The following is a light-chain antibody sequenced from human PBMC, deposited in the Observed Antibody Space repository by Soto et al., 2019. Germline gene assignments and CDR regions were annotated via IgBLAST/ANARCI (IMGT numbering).Light chain of an antibody. V-gene: IGLV2-14*03. CDR1: SSDFDGFTK. CDR3: SSFTSSFTYV. J-gene: IGLJ1*01. CDR2: DVT. Sequence: QSVLTHPSSVSGSPGQSIAISCTGTSSDFDGFTKVSWYQHHPDKAPKLMMYDVTNRPSGVSDRFSGSKSGNTASLTISGLQAEDEADYYCSSFTSSFTYVFGSGTKVTVL.